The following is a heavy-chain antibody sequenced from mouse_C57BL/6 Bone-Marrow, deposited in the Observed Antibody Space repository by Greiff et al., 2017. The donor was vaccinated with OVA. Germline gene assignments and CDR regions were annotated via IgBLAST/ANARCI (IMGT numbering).Heavy chain of an antibody. CDR2: INPSSGYT. V-gene: IGHV1-7*01. J-gene: IGHJ3*01. D-gene: IGHD2-3*01. Sequence: QVQLQQSGAELAKPGASVKLSCKASGYTFTSYWMHWVKQRPGQGLEWIGYINPSSGYTKYNQKFKSKATLTVDKPSSTAYMQLSSLTSEDSAVYYCASDGYYFLFAYWGQGTLVTVSA. CDR3: ASDGYYFLFAY. CDR1: GYTFTSYW.